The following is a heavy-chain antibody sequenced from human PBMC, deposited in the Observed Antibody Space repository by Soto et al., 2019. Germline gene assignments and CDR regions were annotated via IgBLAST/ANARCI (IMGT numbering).Heavy chain of an antibody. V-gene: IGHV3-9*01. CDR2: INWNSGTL. CDR1: GLNFAKYA. Sequence: EVQLVESGGGLVQPGGSLRLSCTASGLNFAKYAMNWVRQAPGRGLEWVSGINWNSGTLDYEDSVKGRFTISRDNASKSLYLQMHRLSADDTALYYCVKDVDYCDYDGRRGEAYDVWGRGTMVTVSS. CDR3: VKDVDYCDYDGRRGEAYDV. J-gene: IGHJ3*01. D-gene: IGHD4-17*01.